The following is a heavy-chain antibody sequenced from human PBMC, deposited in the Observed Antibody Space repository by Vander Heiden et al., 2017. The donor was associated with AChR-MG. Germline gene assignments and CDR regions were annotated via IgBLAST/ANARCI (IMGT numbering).Heavy chain of an antibody. CDR1: GGSFSGYY. CDR2: INHSGST. D-gene: IGHD2-15*01. CDR3: ARGLGRGVYYYYGMDV. J-gene: IGHJ6*02. Sequence: QVQLQQWGAGLLKPSETLSLPCAVHGGSFSGYYWSWIRQPPGKGLEWIGEINHSGSTNYNPSLKSRVTISVDTSKNQFSLKLSSVTAADTAVYYCARGLGRGVYYYYGMDVWGQGTTVTVSS. V-gene: IGHV4-34*01.